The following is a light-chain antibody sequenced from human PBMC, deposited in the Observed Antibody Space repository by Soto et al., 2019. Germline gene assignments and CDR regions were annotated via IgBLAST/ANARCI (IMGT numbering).Light chain of an antibody. V-gene: IGKV1-39*01. J-gene: IGKJ4*01. Sequence: DIQMTQSPSSLSASVGDRVTITCRASQSIGRHLNWYQQKPGKAPQLLIYAASSFQGGVPSRFSGSASGTDFTLTISSLQPEDFATYYCQQSYSMPLTFGGGTRVEIK. CDR1: QSIGRH. CDR3: QQSYSMPLT. CDR2: AAS.